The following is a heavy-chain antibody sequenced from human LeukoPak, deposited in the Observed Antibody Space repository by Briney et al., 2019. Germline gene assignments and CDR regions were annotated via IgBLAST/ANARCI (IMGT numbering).Heavy chain of an antibody. CDR2: ISSSSSYI. D-gene: IGHD2-2*01. CDR3: ARDLRPSVVVPAAIGY. CDR1: GFTFSSYS. V-gene: IGHV3-21*01. J-gene: IGHJ4*02. Sequence: GGSLRLSCAASGFTFSSYSMNWVRQAPGKGLEWVSSISSSSSYIYYADSVKGRFTISGDNAKNSLYLQMNSLRAEDTAVYYCARDLRPSVVVPAAIGYWGRGTLVTVSS.